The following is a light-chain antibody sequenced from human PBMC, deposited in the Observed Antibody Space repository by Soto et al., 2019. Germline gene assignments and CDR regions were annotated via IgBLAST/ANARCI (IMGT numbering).Light chain of an antibody. J-gene: IGKJ2*01. CDR3: QYYGASPYP. CDR2: GAS. CDR1: QSLVATY. Sequence: EIALTQSPGTLSLSPGGSATLSCRASQSLVATYIGWYQAMRGQAPRLLIHGASTRATGIPNRFSGSGSGTDFTLTISTLEPEDFAVYYCQYYGASPYPFGQGTKLEI. V-gene: IGKV3-20*01.